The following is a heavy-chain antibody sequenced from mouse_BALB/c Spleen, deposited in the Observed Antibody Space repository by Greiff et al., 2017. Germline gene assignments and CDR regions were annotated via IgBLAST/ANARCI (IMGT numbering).Heavy chain of an antibody. V-gene: IGHV3-2*02. CDR1: GYSITSDYA. D-gene: IGHD1-1*01. Sequence: EVQLVESGPGLVKPSQSLSLTCTVTGYSITSDYAWNWIRQFPGNKLEWMGYISYSGSTSYTPSLKSRISITRDTSKNQFFLQLNSVTTEDTATYYCANHYYGSSYYYAMDYWGQGTSVTVSS. CDR3: ANHYYGSSYYYAMDY. J-gene: IGHJ4*01. CDR2: ISYSGST.